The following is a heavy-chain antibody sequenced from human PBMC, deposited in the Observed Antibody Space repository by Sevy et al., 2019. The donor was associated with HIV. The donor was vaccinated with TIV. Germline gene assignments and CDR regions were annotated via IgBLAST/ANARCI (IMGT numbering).Heavy chain of an antibody. Sequence: ASVKVSCKASGYTFTGYYMHWVGQAPGQGLEWMGWINPNSGGTNNAQKFQGRVTMTRDTSISTAYMELSRLRSDDTAVYYCARDRGGITGTSYYYGMDVWGQGTTVTVSS. CDR1: GYTFTGYY. V-gene: IGHV1-2*02. D-gene: IGHD1-7*01. CDR3: ARDRGGITGTSYYYGMDV. J-gene: IGHJ6*02. CDR2: INPNSGGT.